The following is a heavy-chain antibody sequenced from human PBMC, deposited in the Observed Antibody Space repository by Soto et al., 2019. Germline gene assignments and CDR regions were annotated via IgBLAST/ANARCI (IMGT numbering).Heavy chain of an antibody. CDR2: INAGNGNT. D-gene: IGHD2-15*01. CDR1: GYTFAIYS. CDR3: ATDRSCSGGSCYTPGGAFDI. J-gene: IGHJ3*02. V-gene: IGHV1-3*01. Sequence: ASVKVSCKASGYTFAIYSMHWVRQAPGQRLEWMGWINAGNGNTKYSQKFQGRVTITRDTSANTAYMELSSLRSEDTAVYYCATDRSCSGGSCYTPGGAFDIWGQGTMVTVS.